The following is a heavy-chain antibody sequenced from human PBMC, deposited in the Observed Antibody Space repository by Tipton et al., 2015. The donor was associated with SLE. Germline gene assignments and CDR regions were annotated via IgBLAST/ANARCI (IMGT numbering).Heavy chain of an antibody. D-gene: IGHD6-13*01. CDR2: VNDSGST. J-gene: IGHJ6*02. CDR1: GYSISSGYY. V-gene: IGHV4-38-2*02. Sequence: TLSLTCTVSGYSISSGYYWGWIRQPPGKGLEWIGEVNDSGSTIYNPSLQSRVTISVDTSKNQFSLKLSSVTAADTAVYYCARIYAAGDYYYGMDVWGQGTTVTVSS. CDR3: ARIYAAGDYYYGMDV.